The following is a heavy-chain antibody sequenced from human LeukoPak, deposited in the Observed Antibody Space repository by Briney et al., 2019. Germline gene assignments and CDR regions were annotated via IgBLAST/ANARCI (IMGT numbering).Heavy chain of an antibody. D-gene: IGHD1-26*01. CDR2: ISGGGGST. V-gene: IGHV3-23*01. J-gene: IGHJ4*02. CDR3: AKGGKWDVTPFDY. Sequence: GGSLRLSCAASGFTFTSYSMNWVRQAPGKGLEWVSTISGGGGSTYYADSVKRRFTISRDNSKNTLYLQVNSLRAEDTGVYYCAKGGKWDVTPFDYWGEGTLVTVSS. CDR1: GFTFTSYS.